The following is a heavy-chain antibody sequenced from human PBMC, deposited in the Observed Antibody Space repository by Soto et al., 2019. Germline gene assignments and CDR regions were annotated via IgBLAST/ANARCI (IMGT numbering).Heavy chain of an antibody. D-gene: IGHD2-21*02. Sequence: QVQLQQWGTGQLKISETLSLTCAVYGESLSGFYWSWLRQAPGKGLEWIGEISQSGNSRYNSSLKSRFTMSVDSPKNQFSLNLSSVTAADTALYYCARDGDTSNDGFELWGQGTPVTVSS. CDR2: ISQSGNS. CDR1: GESLSGFY. J-gene: IGHJ5*02. V-gene: IGHV4-34*01. CDR3: ARDGDTSNDGFEL.